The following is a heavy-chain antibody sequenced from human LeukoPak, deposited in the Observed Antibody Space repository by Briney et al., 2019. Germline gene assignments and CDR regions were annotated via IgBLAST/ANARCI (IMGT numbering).Heavy chain of an antibody. J-gene: IGHJ6*04. CDR1: GFTFSSYG. CDR2: ISYDGSNK. Sequence: GGSLRLSCAASGFTFSSYGMHWVRQAPGKGLEWVAVISYDGSNKYCADSVKGRFTISRDNSKNTLYLQMNSLRAEDTAVYYCAKPYLHSMVRGYYYYGMDVWGKGTTVTVSS. V-gene: IGHV3-30*18. D-gene: IGHD3-10*01. CDR3: AKPYLHSMVRGYYYYGMDV.